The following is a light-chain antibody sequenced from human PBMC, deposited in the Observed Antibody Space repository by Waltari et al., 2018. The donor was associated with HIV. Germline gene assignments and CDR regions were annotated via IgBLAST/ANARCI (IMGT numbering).Light chain of an antibody. CDR3: GTWDRSLSGGV. J-gene: IGLJ3*02. Sequence: QSVLTQPPSASGTPGQRVTISCSGSSSNIGSNLVDWYQQLPGTAPKPLIYSNNQRPSGIPDRFSGFKSGTSATLDITGLQTGDEADYFCGTWDRSLSGGVFGGGTKLTVL. V-gene: IGLV1-44*01. CDR2: SNN. CDR1: SSNIGSNL.